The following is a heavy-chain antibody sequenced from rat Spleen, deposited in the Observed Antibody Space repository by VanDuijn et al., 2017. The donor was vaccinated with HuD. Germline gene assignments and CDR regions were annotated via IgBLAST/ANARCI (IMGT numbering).Heavy chain of an antibody. V-gene: IGHV2-6*01. D-gene: IGHD1-2*01. J-gene: IGHJ3*01. CDR2: ISSGGSA. Sequence: QVQLKESGPDLVQPSQTLSLTCTVSGFSLISYGVSWVRQPPGKGLEWIAAISSGGSAYYNSVLKSRLSISRDTSKSQVFLKMNSLQAEDTAIYFCTRGDYYSSSFAYWGQGTLVTVSS. CDR1: GFSLISYG. CDR3: TRGDYYSSSFAY.